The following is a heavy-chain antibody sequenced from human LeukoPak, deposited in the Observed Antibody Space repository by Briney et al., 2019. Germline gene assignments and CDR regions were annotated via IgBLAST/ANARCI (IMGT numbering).Heavy chain of an antibody. Sequence: GASVKVSCKASGYTFTGYYMHWVRQAPGQGLEWMGWINPNSGGTNYAQKFQGRVTMTRDTSISTAYMELSRLRSDDTAVYYCARGRVGATRNWFDPWGQGTLVTVSS. CDR3: ARGRVGATRNWFDP. D-gene: IGHD1-26*01. CDR1: GYTFTGYY. CDR2: INPNSGGT. J-gene: IGHJ5*02. V-gene: IGHV1-2*02.